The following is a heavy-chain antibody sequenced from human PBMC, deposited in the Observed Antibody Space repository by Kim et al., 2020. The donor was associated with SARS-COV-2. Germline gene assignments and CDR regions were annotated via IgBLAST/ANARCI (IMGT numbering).Heavy chain of an antibody. CDR2: INAGNGNT. CDR1: GYTFTSYA. V-gene: IGHV1-3*01. J-gene: IGHJ6*02. CDR3: ARSRVYSSSWYRYGMDV. Sequence: ASVKVSCKASGYTFTSYAMHWVRQAPGQRLEWMGWINAGNGNTKYSQKFQGRVTITRDTSASTAYMELSSLRSEDTAVYYCARSRVYSSSWYRYGMDVWGQGTTVTVSS. D-gene: IGHD6-13*01.